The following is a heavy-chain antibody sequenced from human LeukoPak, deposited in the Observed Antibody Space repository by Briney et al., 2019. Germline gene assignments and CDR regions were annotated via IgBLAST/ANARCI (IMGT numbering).Heavy chain of an antibody. D-gene: IGHD6-19*01. Sequence: SETLSLTCTVSGDSISGYCWSWIRQPPGKGLEWLGYIYNSGSTNYNPSLKSRVTISLDTSKSQFSLRLTSVTAADTAVYYCARQVSYVAVAGPRDDAFDIWGQGTIITVSS. CDR3: ARQVSYVAVAGPRDDAFDI. CDR1: GDSISGYC. V-gene: IGHV4-59*01. J-gene: IGHJ3*02. CDR2: IYNSGST.